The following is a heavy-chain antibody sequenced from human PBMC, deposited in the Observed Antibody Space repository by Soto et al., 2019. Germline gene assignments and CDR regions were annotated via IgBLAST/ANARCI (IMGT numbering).Heavy chain of an antibody. CDR3: ARDGEAAMVVVAVYYFDY. Sequence: ASVKVSCKASGYTFTGYYMHWVRQAPGQGLEWMGWINPNSGGTNYAQKFQGWVTMTRDTSISTAYMELSRLRSDDTAVYYCARDGEAAMVVVAVYYFDYWGQGTLVTVSS. D-gene: IGHD2-15*01. V-gene: IGHV1-2*04. J-gene: IGHJ4*02. CDR2: INPNSGGT. CDR1: GYTFTGYY.